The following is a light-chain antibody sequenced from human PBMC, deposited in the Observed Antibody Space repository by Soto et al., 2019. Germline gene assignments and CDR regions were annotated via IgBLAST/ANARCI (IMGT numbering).Light chain of an antibody. Sequence: EVVMTQSPLSLPVTLGRPASISCRSSQSLVNSDGNTYLNWFHQRPGQSPRRLIYKVSNRDSGVPDRFSGSGSGTDFTLRISRVEAEDVGVYYCMQGSHWPRTFGQGTTVEIK. CDR1: QSLVNSDGNTY. J-gene: IGKJ1*01. V-gene: IGKV2-30*01. CDR2: KVS. CDR3: MQGSHWPRT.